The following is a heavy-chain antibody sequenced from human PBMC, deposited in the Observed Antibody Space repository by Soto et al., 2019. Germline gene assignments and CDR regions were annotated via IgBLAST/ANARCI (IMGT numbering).Heavy chain of an antibody. CDR1: GFTFSRSA. CDR2: ISTSGDRT. CDR3: ANRWYEGCYYQYYFDY. D-gene: IGHD2-15*01. J-gene: IGHJ4*02. Sequence: GGSLRLSCVVSGFTFSRSAMSWVRQAPGKGLEWVSGISTSGDRTYYADSVKGRFTISRDNSKNTLYLQMSSLRAEDTAVYYCANRWYEGCYYQYYFDYWGQGALVTVS. V-gene: IGHV3-23*01.